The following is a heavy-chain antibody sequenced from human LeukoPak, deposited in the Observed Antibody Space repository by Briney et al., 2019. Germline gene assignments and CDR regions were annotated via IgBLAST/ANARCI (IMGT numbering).Heavy chain of an antibody. Sequence: ASVKVSCKASGYTFTSYYMHWVRQAPGQGLECMGIINPSGGSTSYAQKFQGRVTMTRDMSTSTVYMELSSLRSEDTAVYYCAREKELAHAFDIWGQGTMVTVSS. CDR3: AREKELAHAFDI. D-gene: IGHD1-7*01. CDR2: INPSGGST. V-gene: IGHV1-46*01. J-gene: IGHJ3*02. CDR1: GYTFTSYY.